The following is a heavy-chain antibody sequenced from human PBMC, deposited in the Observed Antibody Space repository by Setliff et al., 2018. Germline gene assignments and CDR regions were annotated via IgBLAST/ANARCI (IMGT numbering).Heavy chain of an antibody. Sequence: ASVKVSCKASGDTSTTYAIHWVRQAPGQGLEWMGRINPNSGGTNYAQKFQGRVTMTRDTSISTAYMELSSLKSDDTAVYYCATQPLQWELLGFDYWGQGTLVTVSS. CDR1: GDTSTTYA. J-gene: IGHJ4*02. V-gene: IGHV1-2*06. CDR3: ATQPLQWELLGFDY. D-gene: IGHD1-26*01. CDR2: INPNSGGT.